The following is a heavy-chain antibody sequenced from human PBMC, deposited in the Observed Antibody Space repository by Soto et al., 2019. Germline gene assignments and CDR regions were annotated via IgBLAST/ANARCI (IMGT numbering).Heavy chain of an antibody. CDR2: ISGSGGST. V-gene: IGHV3-23*01. Sequence: GGSLRLSCAASGFTFSSYAMSWVRQAPGKGLEWVSAISGSGGSTYYADSVKGRFTISRDNSKNTLYLQMNSLRAEDTAVYYCARANQEYYDFWSGYLQAAYGMDVWGQGTTVTVSS. CDR3: ARANQEYYDFWSGYLQAAYGMDV. J-gene: IGHJ6*02. CDR1: GFTFSSYA. D-gene: IGHD3-3*01.